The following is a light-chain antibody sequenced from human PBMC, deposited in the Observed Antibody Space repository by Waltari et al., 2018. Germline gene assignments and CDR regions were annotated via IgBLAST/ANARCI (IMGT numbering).Light chain of an antibody. V-gene: IGKV3-15*01. CDR1: QSVGSN. CDR2: SAS. CDR3: QQYNNWPWT. Sequence: EIVMTQSPATLSVSLGDRATLSCRASQSVGSNYLAWYQQTPGQAPRLLISSASTRATGVPARFSGSGSGTEFTLTISSLQSEDFAIYYCQQYNNWPWTFGQGTKVEI. J-gene: IGKJ1*01.